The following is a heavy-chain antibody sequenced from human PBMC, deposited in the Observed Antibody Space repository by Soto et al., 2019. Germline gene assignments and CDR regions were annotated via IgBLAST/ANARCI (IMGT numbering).Heavy chain of an antibody. D-gene: IGHD3-22*01. V-gene: IGHV4-30-2*01. CDR3: ARDSYENSAGGFNDGFDV. Sequence: QLQLQESGPGLWKPSETLPFTCLFLGASLNGGCCSGTWFGRHPGKALGWIGCIFYNGKTQYSPSLKSRLTISIDSSQNQFSLKLTSVTAADTAVYYCARDSYENSAGGFNDGFDVWGQGTVVTVSP. CDR2: IFYNGKT. J-gene: IGHJ3*01. CDR1: GASLNGGCCS.